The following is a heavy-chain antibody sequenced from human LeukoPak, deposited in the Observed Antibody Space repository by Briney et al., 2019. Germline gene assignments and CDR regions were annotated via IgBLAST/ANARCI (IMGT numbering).Heavy chain of an antibody. CDR2: ISGSGGST. D-gene: IGHD3-3*01. V-gene: IGHV3-23*01. J-gene: IGHJ4*02. CDR1: GFTFSSYA. CDR3: AREYDFWSGTDY. Sequence: GGSLRLSCAASGFTFSSYAMSWVRQAPGKGLEWVSAISGSGGSTYYAGSVKGRFTISRDNSKNTLYLQMNSLRAEDTAVYYCAREYDFWSGTDYWGQGTLVTVSS.